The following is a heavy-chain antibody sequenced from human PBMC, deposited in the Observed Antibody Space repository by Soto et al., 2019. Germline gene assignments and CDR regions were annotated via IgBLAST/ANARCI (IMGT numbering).Heavy chain of an antibody. CDR2: IIPIFGTA. CDR3: ARDLGYNWNYYWFDP. CDR1: GGSLSSYA. D-gene: IGHD1-7*01. V-gene: IGHV1-69*13. Sequence: SVKVSCTASGGSLSSYAISWVRQAPGQGLEWMGGIIPIFGTANYAQKFQGRVTITADESTSTAYMELSSLRSEDTAVYYCARDLGYNWNYYWFDPWGQGTLVTVSS. J-gene: IGHJ5*02.